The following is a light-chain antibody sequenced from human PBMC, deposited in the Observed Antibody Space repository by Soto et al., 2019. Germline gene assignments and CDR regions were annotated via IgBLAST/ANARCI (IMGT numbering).Light chain of an antibody. CDR3: QQYYTYPRM. J-gene: IGKJ1*01. Sequence: AIRMTQSPSSFSASTGDRVTITCRASQGISSYLAWYQQKPGKAPKLLIYAASTLQSGVPSRFSGRGSGTDFTLTISCPQSEDFATYYCQQYYTYPRMFGQGTKV. CDR2: AAS. CDR1: QGISSY. V-gene: IGKV1-8*01.